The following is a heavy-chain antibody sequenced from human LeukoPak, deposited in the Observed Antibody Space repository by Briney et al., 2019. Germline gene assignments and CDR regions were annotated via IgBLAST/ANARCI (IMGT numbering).Heavy chain of an antibody. J-gene: IGHJ4*02. D-gene: IGHD6-13*01. Sequence: GGSLRLSCAASGFTFSSYGIHWVRQAPGKGLEWVGGIRADGSNKYYAESVKGRFTISIDNSKNTLYMELNSLRAEDTAVYYCGRDGGSASSSWYEGGYYFDYWGEGTLVTVSS. CDR2: IRADGSNK. CDR3: GRDGGSASSSWYEGGYYFDY. CDR1: GFTFSSYG. V-gene: IGHV3-33*01.